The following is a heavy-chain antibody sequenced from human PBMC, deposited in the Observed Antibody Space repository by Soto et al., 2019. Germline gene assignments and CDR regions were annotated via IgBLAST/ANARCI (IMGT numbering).Heavy chain of an antibody. D-gene: IGHD2-8*02. CDR2: ILVGGNT. CDR1: GFTCSSYD. Sequence: HWGSLRLSCAASGFTCSSYDMSWVRQAPGKGLEWVSTILVGGNTYYADSVKGRFTISRDNSKNTLYLQMNSLTAGDTAVYYWAKATATGGGDFDRCGHGTMVTVSS. J-gene: IGHJ3*02. V-gene: IGHV3-23*01. CDR3: AKATATGGGDFDR.